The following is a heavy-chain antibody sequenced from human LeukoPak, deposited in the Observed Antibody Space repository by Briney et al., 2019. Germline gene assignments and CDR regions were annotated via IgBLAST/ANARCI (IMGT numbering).Heavy chain of an antibody. CDR2: IYPGDSDT. Sequence: GESLKISCKGSGYSFTSYWIGWVRQMPGKGLEWMGIIYPGDSDTRYSPSFQGQVTISADKSISTAYLQWSSLKASDTAMYYCARDIGDLMVTTAPSYFDYWGQGTLVTVSS. V-gene: IGHV5-51*01. CDR3: ARDIGDLMVTTAPSYFDY. D-gene: IGHD4-17*01. CDR1: GYSFTSYW. J-gene: IGHJ4*02.